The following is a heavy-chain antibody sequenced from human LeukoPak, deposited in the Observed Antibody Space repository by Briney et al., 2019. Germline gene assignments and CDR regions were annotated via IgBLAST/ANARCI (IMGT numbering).Heavy chain of an antibody. CDR2: IDYSGGST. J-gene: IGHJ4*02. CDR1: GFTLSSYE. D-gene: IGHD3-16*01. V-gene: IGHV3-23*01. CDR3: AKAFGLDY. Sequence: PGGSLRLSCTASGFTLSSYEMSWIRQAPGKGLEWVSSIDYSGGSTYYADSVKGRFTISRDNSKNTLYLQMNSLRAEDTAVYYCAKAFGLDYWGQGTLVTVSS.